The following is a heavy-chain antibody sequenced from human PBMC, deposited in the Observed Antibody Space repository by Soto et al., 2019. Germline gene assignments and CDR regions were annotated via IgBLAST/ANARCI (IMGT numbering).Heavy chain of an antibody. J-gene: IGHJ5*02. CDR2: IHGEGAGS. Sequence: EVELLESGGGLVQPGGSVRLSCAASGFTFRNYAMSWVRQAPGKGLEWVSSIHGEGAGSFYADAVKGRFTVSRDDSKETLYLQMSRLRVNDRAVYYGVKDGVARNGNTDWFDPWGQGTLVTVAS. D-gene: IGHD6-19*01. CDR3: VKDGVARNGNTDWFDP. V-gene: IGHV3-23*01. CDR1: GFTFRNYA.